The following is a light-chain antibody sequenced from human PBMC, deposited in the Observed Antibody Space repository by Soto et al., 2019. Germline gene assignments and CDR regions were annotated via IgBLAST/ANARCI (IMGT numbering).Light chain of an antibody. CDR3: QRYDTAKT. Sequence: ETVLTQSPGTLSLSPGERATLSCRASQNIHNNYLAWYQQKPGQAPRLLIYDISTRATGISDRFSGSGSGTDFTLTISRLEPEDFAVYYCQRYDTAKTFGQGTKVEIK. J-gene: IGKJ1*01. V-gene: IGKV3-20*01. CDR2: DIS. CDR1: QNIHNNY.